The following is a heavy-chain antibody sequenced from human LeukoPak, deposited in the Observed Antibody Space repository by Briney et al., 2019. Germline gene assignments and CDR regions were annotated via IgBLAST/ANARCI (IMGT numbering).Heavy chain of an antibody. V-gene: IGHV3-23*01. CDR2: ISGSGGST. CDR1: GFTFSSYA. Sequence: GGSLRLSCAASGFTFSSYAMSWVRQAPGKGLEWVSAISGSGGSTYYADSVKGRFTISRDNSKNTLYLQMNSLRAEDTAVYYCAKPYTFWGSYRSAVDYWGQGTLVTVSS. D-gene: IGHD3-16*02. J-gene: IGHJ4*02. CDR3: AKPYTFWGSYRSAVDY.